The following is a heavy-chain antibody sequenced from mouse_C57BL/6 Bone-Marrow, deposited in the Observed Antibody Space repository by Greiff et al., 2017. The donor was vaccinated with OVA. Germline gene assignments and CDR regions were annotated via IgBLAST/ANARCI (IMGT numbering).Heavy chain of an antibody. V-gene: IGHV7-3*01. J-gene: IGHJ4*01. Sequence: EVMLVESGGGLVQPGGSLSLSCAASGFTFTDYYMSWVRQPPGKALEWLGFIRNKANGYTTEYSASVKGRFTISRDNSQSILYLQMNALRAEDSATYYCARYGAHLLGSQGYYAMDYWGQGTSVTVSS. D-gene: IGHD2-1*01. CDR3: ARYGAHLLGSQGYYAMDY. CDR2: IRNKANGYTT. CDR1: GFTFTDYY.